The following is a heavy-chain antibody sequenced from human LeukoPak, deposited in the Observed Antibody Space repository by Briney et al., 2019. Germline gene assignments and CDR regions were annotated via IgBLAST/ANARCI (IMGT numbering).Heavy chain of an antibody. CDR1: GYTFTSYD. CDR3: ARGAVDTAMGDFDY. J-gene: IGHJ4*02. V-gene: IGHV1-18*01. Sequence: ASVKVSCKASGYTFTSYDINWVRQATGQGLEWMGWISAYNGNTNYAQKLQGRVTMTTDTSTSTAYMELRSLRSDDTAVYYCARGAVDTAMGDFDYWGQGTLVTVSS. D-gene: IGHD5-18*01. CDR2: ISAYNGNT.